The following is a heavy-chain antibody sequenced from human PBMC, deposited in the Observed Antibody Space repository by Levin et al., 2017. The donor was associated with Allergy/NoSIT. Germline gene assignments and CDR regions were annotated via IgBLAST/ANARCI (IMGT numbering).Heavy chain of an antibody. CDR3: AGVAGYSYGYYFDY. D-gene: IGHD5-18*01. Sequence: SETLSLTCAVSGGSISSGGYSWSWIRQPPGTGLEWIVNIYLSGSTYYNPSLKSRVTISVDRSKNQFSLNLSSVTAADTAVYYCAGVAGYSYGYYFDYWGQGTLVTVSS. V-gene: IGHV4-30-2*01. CDR1: GGSISSGGYS. CDR2: IYLSGST. J-gene: IGHJ4*02.